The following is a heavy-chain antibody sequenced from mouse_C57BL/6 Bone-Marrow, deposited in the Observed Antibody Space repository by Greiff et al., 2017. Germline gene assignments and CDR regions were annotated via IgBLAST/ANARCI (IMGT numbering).Heavy chain of an antibody. V-gene: IGHV1-81*01. CDR2: IYPRSGNT. Sequence: VHLVESGAELARPGASVKLSCKASGYTFTSYGISWVKQRTGQGLEWIGEIYPRSGNTYYNEKFKGKATLTADKSSSTAYMELRSLTSEDSAVYFCAKIYYSAWFAYWGQGTLVTVSA. CDR1: GYTFTSYG. CDR3: AKIYYSAWFAY. J-gene: IGHJ3*01. D-gene: IGHD2-1*01.